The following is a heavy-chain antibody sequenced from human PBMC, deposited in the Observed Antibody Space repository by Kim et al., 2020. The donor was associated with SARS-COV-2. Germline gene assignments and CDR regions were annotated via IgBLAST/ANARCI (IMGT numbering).Heavy chain of an antibody. Sequence: GGSLRLSCAASGFTFSSYDMHWVRQATGKGLEWVSAIGTAGDTYYPGSVKGRFTISRENAKNSLYLQMNSPRAGDTAVYYCARISSGTPYYYYGMDVWGQGTTVTVSS. J-gene: IGHJ6*02. V-gene: IGHV3-13*01. CDR2: IGTAGDT. CDR3: ARISSGTPYYYYGMDV. D-gene: IGHD6-19*01. CDR1: GFTFSSYD.